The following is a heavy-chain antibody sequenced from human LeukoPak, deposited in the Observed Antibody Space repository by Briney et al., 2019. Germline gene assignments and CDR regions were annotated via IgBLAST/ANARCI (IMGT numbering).Heavy chain of an antibody. CDR3: ATGITRNRLIDY. CDR2: INHSGST. Sequence: PSETLSLTCAVYGGSFSGYYWSWIRQPPGKWLEWIGEINHSGSTNYNPSLKSRVTISVDTSKNQFSLKLSSVTAADTAVYYCATGITRNRLIDYWGQGTLVTVSS. V-gene: IGHV4-34*01. J-gene: IGHJ4*02. CDR1: GGSFSGYY. D-gene: IGHD1-20*01.